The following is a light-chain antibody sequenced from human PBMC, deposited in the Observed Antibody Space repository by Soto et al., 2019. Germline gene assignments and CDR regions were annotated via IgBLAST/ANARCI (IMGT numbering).Light chain of an antibody. CDR2: AAS. J-gene: IGKJ1*01. V-gene: IGKV1-27*01. CDR1: QGISNY. CDR3: QKYDSAPRT. Sequence: DIQMTQSPSSLSASVGDRVTITCRASQGISNYLAWYQPKPGKVPKLLIYAASTLQSGVPSRFSGSGSWTDFTLTISSLQPDDVATYYCQKYDSAPRTFGQGTKVEIK.